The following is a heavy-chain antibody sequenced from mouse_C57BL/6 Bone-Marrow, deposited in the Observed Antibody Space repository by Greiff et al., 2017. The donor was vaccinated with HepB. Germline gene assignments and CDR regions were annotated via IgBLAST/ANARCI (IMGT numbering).Heavy chain of an antibody. CDR3: ARHGSRLPRAGMDY. V-gene: IGHV5-9*01. Sequence: EVMLVESGGGLVKPGGSLKLSCAASGFTFSSYTMSWVRQTPEKRLEWVATISGGGGNTYYPDSVKGRFTISRDNAKNTLYLQMSSLRSEDTALYYCARHGSRLPRAGMDYWGQGTSVTVSS. CDR1: GFTFSSYT. J-gene: IGHJ4*01. CDR2: ISGGGGNT. D-gene: IGHD2-10*01.